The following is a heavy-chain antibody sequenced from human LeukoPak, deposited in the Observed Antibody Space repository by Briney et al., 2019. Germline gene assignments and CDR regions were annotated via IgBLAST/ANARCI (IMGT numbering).Heavy chain of an antibody. Sequence: HPGGSLRLSCAAPGFTFSSYAMSWVRQAPGKGLEWVSAISGSGGSTYYADSVKGRFTISRDNSKNTLYLQMNSLRAEGTAVYYCAKGGIRITMIDWGQGTLVTVSS. V-gene: IGHV3-23*01. CDR3: AKGGIRITMID. CDR2: ISGSGGST. D-gene: IGHD3-22*01. CDR1: GFTFSSYA. J-gene: IGHJ4*02.